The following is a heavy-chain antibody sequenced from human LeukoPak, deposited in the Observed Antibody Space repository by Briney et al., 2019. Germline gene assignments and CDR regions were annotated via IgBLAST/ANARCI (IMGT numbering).Heavy chain of an antibody. CDR1: GFTFDDYG. CDR3: ARVGLDIVVVVAATPPFYYYYYMDV. Sequence: GGSLRLSCAASGFTFDDYGMSWVRQAPGKELEWVSGINWSGGSTGYADSVKGRFTISRDNAKNSLYLQMNSLRAEDTAVYYCARVGLDIVVVVAATPPFYYYYYMDVWGKGTTVTVSS. CDR2: INWSGGST. D-gene: IGHD2-15*01. V-gene: IGHV3-20*04. J-gene: IGHJ6*03.